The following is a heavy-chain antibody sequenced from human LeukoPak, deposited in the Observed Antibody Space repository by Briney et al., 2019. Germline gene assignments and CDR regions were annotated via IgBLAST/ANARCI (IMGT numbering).Heavy chain of an antibody. CDR3: ASKLWEPLDF. CDR1: GFIFSSYP. Sequence: GGSLRLSCAASGFIFSSYPMSWVRQAPGKGLEWVSSITNTGVGTYYADSVKGRFTVSRDNSKNTLLLQLNSLRAEDTAVYYCASKLWEPLDFWGQGTLVTVSS. V-gene: IGHV3-23*01. CDR2: ITNTGVGT. J-gene: IGHJ4*02. D-gene: IGHD1-26*01.